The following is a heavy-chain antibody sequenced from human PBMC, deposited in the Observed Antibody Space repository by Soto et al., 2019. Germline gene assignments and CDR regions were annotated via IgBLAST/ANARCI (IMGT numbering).Heavy chain of an antibody. CDR3: ARSLPTGINGVSHMDV. D-gene: IGHD2-8*01. Sequence: SGPTLVNPTRTLTLTCTFSGFSLSTSGMCVSWIRQPPGKALEWLARIDWDDDKYYSTSLKTRLTISKDTSKNQVVLTMTNMDPVDTATYYCARSLPTGINGVSHMDVWGKGTTVTVSS. CDR2: IDWDDDK. J-gene: IGHJ6*03. CDR1: GFSLSTSGMC. V-gene: IGHV2-70*11.